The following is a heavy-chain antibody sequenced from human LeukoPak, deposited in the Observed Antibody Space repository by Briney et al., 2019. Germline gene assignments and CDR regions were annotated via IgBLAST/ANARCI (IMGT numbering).Heavy chain of an antibody. CDR2: FYHCGST. CDR1: GYSISSGYY. J-gene: IGHJ5*02. CDR3: ARDTEVGEKVVVAATTWFHP. V-gene: IGHV4-38-2*02. D-gene: IGHD2-15*01. Sequence: SETLSLTCAVSGYSISSGYYWGWSRQPPGKGLEWIGSFYHCGSTYYSPSLKSRFTTSVDTSKNQFSLKLSSVTAADTAVYYCARDTEVGEKVVVAATTWFHPWGQGTLVTVSS.